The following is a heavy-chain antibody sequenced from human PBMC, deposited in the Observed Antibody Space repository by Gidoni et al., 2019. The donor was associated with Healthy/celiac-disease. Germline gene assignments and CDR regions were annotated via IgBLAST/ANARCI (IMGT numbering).Heavy chain of an antibody. J-gene: IGHJ6*02. D-gene: IGHD3-10*01. V-gene: IGHV3-48*03. Sequence: EVQLVESGGGLVQPGGSLRLSCAASGFTFSSYEMNWVRQAPGKGLEWVSYISSSGSNIYYSDSVKGRFTISRDNAKNSLYLQMNSLRAEDTAVYYCARDLRRITMVRGVIILYYYGMDVWGQGTTVTVSS. CDR2: ISSSGSNI. CDR3: ARDLRRITMVRGVIILYYYGMDV. CDR1: GFTFSSYE.